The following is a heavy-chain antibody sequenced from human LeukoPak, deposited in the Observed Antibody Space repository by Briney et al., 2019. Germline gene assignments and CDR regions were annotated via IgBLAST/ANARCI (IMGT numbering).Heavy chain of an antibody. CDR3: AQQVVGTSNSFDM. D-gene: IGHD2-15*01. CDR1: GASIRSYY. Sequence: SETLSLTCTVSGASIRSYYWRWIRQSQARGMEWVGSITYSGNTELNPSLRRRVTMSSDPPKSQFSLKLSSVTTADTALYYCAQQVVGTSNSFDMWGQGTMVTVSS. V-gene: IGHV4-59*01. J-gene: IGHJ3*02. CDR2: ITYSGNT.